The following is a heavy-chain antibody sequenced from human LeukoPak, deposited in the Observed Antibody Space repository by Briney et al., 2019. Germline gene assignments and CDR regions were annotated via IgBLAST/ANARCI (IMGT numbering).Heavy chain of an antibody. CDR2: ISANNGDT. CDR3: VRETGQWLAPAAFDI. Sequence: ASVKVSCKASGYTFTTSGISWVRQAPGQGLEWMGWISANNGDTNYAQKFQGRVTMTTDPSTTTAYMELRSLGSDDTAVYYCVRETGQWLAPAAFDIWGQGTMVTVSS. CDR1: GYTFTTSG. D-gene: IGHD6-19*01. V-gene: IGHV1-18*01. J-gene: IGHJ3*02.